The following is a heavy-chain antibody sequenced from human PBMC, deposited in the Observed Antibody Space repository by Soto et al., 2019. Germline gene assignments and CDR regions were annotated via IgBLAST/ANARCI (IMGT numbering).Heavy chain of an antibody. D-gene: IGHD3-10*01. Sequence: EVQLVESGGASVQPGGSLRLSCAASGFAFSSWSMNWVRQAPGKGLEWVSYINSGASTIYYADSVKGRFTISRDNAKNLMYLQIDSLRDEDTAVYYCAREDDGRYWRIGYWGQGTPVIVSS. V-gene: IGHV3-48*02. CDR3: AREDDGRYWRIGY. CDR2: INSGASTI. J-gene: IGHJ4*02. CDR1: GFAFSSWS.